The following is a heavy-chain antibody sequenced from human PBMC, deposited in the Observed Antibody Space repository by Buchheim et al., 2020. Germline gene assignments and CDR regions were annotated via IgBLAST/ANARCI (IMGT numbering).Heavy chain of an antibody. CDR1: GFTFSSYC. Sequence: EVQLVESGGGLVQPGGSLRLSCAASGFTFSSYCMSWVRQAPGKGLEWVANIKQDGSEKYYVDSVKGRFTISRDNSTNSLYLQMNSLRAEDTAVYYCARGADLVDYWGQGTL. V-gene: IGHV3-7*01. CDR2: IKQDGSEK. J-gene: IGHJ4*02. CDR3: ARGADLVDY. D-gene: IGHD3-3*01.